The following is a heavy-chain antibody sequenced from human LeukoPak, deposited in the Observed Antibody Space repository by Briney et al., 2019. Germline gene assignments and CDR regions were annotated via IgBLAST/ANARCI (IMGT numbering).Heavy chain of an antibody. CDR2: IKSKTDGGTT. D-gene: IGHD2-2*01. CDR1: GFTFSNAW. J-gene: IGHJ4*02. Sequence: GGSLRLSRAASGFTFSNAWMSWVRQAPGKGLEWVGRIKSKTDGGTTDYAAPVKGRFTISRDDSKNTLYLQINSLKTEDTAVYYCTTVFSSFVVVPAGPDPLNWGQGTLVTVSS. CDR3: TTVFSSFVVVPAGPDPLN. V-gene: IGHV3-15*01.